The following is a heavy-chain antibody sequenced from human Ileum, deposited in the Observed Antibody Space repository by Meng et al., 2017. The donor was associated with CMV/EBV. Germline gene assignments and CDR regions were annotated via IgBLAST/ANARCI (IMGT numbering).Heavy chain of an antibody. V-gene: IGHV3-74*01. CDR3: ARSRDTGSWDLGS. D-gene: IGHD3-16*02. Sequence: GGSLRLSCAVSGFSLTSYWTHWVRQVPGQGLVWVSRIWSDGKSTNYAGSGKGRFTNSRDTAGNTLYLQMNSLRVDDTAVYDCARSRDTGSWDLGSWGQGTLVTVSS. J-gene: IGHJ5*02. CDR1: GFSLTSYW. CDR2: IWSDGKST.